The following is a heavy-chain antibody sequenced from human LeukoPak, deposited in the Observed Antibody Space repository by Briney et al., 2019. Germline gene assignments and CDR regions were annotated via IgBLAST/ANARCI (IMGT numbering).Heavy chain of an antibody. J-gene: IGHJ5*02. CDR3: ARGDPYADL. Sequence: GGSLRLSCAASGFSFSTYEMNWVRQAPGKGLEWVSDITISGNTRNYADSVKGRVTISRDNARNSLYLQMNSLRVEDTAVYYCARGDPYADLWGQGTLVTVAS. D-gene: IGHD2-2*01. CDR1: GFSFSTYE. CDR2: ITISGNTR. V-gene: IGHV3-48*03.